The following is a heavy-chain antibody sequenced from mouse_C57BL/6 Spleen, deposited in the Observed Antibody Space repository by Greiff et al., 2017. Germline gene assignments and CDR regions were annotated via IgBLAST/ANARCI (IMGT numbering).Heavy chain of an antibody. CDR3: ANSGDGLDY. Sequence: VQLQQSGPELVKPGASVKISCKASGYAFSSSWMNWVKQRPGKGLEWIGRIYPGDGDTNYNGKFKGKATLTADKSSSTAYMQLSSLTSEDSAVYYYANSGDGLDYWGQGTTLTVSS. D-gene: IGHD1-1*01. CDR1: GYAFSSSW. CDR2: IYPGDGDT. J-gene: IGHJ2*01. V-gene: IGHV1-82*01.